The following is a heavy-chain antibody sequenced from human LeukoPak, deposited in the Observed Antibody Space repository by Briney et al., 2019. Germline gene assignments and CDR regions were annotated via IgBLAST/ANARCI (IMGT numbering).Heavy chain of an antibody. Sequence: SVTLSLTCTVSGGSINSYYWSWIRQPPGKGLECIGYIHYTGSTNYNPSLESRVTISVDTSKNQFSLKLSSVTAADTAIYYCARGGYYGSGNDFRFDPWGQGTLVTVSS. CDR1: GGSINSYY. V-gene: IGHV4-59*01. CDR3: ARGGYYGSGNDFRFDP. D-gene: IGHD3-10*01. CDR2: IHYTGST. J-gene: IGHJ5*02.